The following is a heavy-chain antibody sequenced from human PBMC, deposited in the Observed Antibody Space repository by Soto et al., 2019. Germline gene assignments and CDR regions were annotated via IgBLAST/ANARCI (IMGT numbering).Heavy chain of an antibody. CDR1: GFTFSSYG. V-gene: IGHV3-33*01. CDR3: ARGGIAAPPVKISSYYLCC. D-gene: IGHD6-6*01. CDR2: IWYDGSNK. Sequence: GGSLRLSCAASGFTFSSYGMHWVRQAPGKGLEWVAVIWYDGSNKYYADSVKCRLTISRDSSKNTLYLQMYSQSAEDPAVSYCARGGIAAPPVKISSYYLCCWDQG. J-gene: IGHJ4*02.